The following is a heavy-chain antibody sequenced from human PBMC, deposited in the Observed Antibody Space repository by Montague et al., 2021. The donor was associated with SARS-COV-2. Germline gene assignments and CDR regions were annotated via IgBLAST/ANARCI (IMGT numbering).Heavy chain of an antibody. D-gene: IGHD6-6*01. J-gene: IGHJ4*02. Sequence: SETLSLTCAVSGGSITGFSWSWVRQPAGKGLEWIGRVTTSGTTNYSPSLRSRVTMSVDTSKNQLSLNLNSVTAADTAIYYCARTPTRPLSLDSWGQGTLATVSS. CDR1: GGSITGFS. CDR3: ARTPTRPLSLDS. V-gene: IGHV4-4*07. CDR2: VTTSGTT.